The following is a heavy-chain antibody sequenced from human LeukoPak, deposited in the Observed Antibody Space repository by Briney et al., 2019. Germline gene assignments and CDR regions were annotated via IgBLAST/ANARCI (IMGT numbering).Heavy chain of an antibody. V-gene: IGHV3-48*02. D-gene: IGHD5-18*01. CDR3: ARVHRGYSYGRLDY. J-gene: IGHJ4*02. Sequence: GGSLRLSCAASGFAFSDYSMNWVRQAPGKGLEWVSYISSSDNTIHYADSVEGRFTISRDNAKNSLYLEMNSLRDEDTAVYYCARVHRGYSYGRLDYWGQGTLVTVSS. CDR2: ISSSDNTI. CDR1: GFAFSDYS.